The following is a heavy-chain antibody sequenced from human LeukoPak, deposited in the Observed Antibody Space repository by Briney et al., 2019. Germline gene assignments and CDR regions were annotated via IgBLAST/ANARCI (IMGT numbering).Heavy chain of an antibody. CDR1: GFTFSSHW. CDR3: ARDRGLVNDY. Sequence: GGSLRLSCAASGFTFSSHWMHWVRQVPGKGLVWVSHINRDGTTTTYADSVKGRFTISRDNAANTLFLQMNSLRVEDTAVYYCARDRGLVNDYWGQGTLVTVSS. D-gene: IGHD6-6*01. V-gene: IGHV3-74*01. CDR2: INRDGTTT. J-gene: IGHJ4*02.